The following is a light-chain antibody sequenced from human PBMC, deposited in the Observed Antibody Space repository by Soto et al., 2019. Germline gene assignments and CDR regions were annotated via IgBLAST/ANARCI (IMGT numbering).Light chain of an antibody. CDR1: PSISTY. Sequence: DIQMTQSPSSLSASVGDIVTITCRARPSISTYLNWYQQKPGKAPKLLIYAASSLQSGVPSRFSGNGSGTDFTLTISSLKPEDFASYYCQQSYSTPPAFGQVTKVEIK. CDR3: QQSYSTPPA. CDR2: AAS. J-gene: IGKJ1*01. V-gene: IGKV1-39*01.